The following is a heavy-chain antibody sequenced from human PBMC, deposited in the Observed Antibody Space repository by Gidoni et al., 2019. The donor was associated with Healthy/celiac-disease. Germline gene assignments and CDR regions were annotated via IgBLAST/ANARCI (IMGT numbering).Heavy chain of an antibody. Sequence: QVQLQQWGAGLLKPSETLSLTCAVYGGSFSGYYWSWIRQPPGKGLEWIGEINHSGSTNYNPSLKSRVTISVDTSKNQFSLKLSSVTAADTAVYYCARGRGAARRRIWNWFDPWGQGTLVTVSS. CDR1: GGSFSGYY. CDR2: INHSGST. D-gene: IGHD6-6*01. CDR3: ARGRGAARRRIWNWFDP. V-gene: IGHV4-34*01. J-gene: IGHJ5*02.